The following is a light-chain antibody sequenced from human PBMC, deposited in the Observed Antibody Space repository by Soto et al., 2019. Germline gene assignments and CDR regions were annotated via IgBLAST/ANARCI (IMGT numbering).Light chain of an antibody. CDR2: DAS. Sequence: IQMTQSPSTLSASVGDRVTITCRASQSISNWLAWYQQKPGKAPKLLIYDASTLQSGVPSRFSGSGSATEFTLTISSLQAEDVASYYCQQYSTYSWTFGQGTKVDI. V-gene: IGKV1-5*01. J-gene: IGKJ1*01. CDR3: QQYSTYSWT. CDR1: QSISNW.